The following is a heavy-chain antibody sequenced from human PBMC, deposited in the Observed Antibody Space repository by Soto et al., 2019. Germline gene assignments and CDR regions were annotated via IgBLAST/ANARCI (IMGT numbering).Heavy chain of an antibody. CDR3: ARGDIVVVPAEGFDP. CDR1: GGTFNSYT. D-gene: IGHD2-2*01. Sequence: ASVKVSCTASGGTFNSYTISWVRQAPGQGLEWMGWIIPNNGITNYTQKLQGRVTMTTDKSTSTAYMELRSLRSDDTAVYYCARGDIVVVPAEGFDPWGQGTLVTVSS. V-gene: IGHV1-18*01. J-gene: IGHJ5*02. CDR2: IIPNNGIT.